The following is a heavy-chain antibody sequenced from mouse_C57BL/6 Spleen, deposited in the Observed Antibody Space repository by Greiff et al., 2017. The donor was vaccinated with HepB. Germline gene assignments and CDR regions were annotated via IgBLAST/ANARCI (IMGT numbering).Heavy chain of an antibody. J-gene: IGHJ3*01. Sequence: VQLQQSGAELVRPGTSVKVSCKASGYAFTNYLIEWVKQRPGQGLEWIGVINPGSGGTNYNEKFKGKATLTADKSSSTAYMQLSSLTSEDSAVYFCARSDYGSRFAYWGQGTLVTVSA. CDR1: GYAFTNYL. V-gene: IGHV1-54*01. CDR3: ARSDYGSRFAY. CDR2: INPGSGGT. D-gene: IGHD1-1*01.